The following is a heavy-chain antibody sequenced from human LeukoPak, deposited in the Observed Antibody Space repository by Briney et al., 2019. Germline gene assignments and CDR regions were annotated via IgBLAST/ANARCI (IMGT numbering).Heavy chain of an antibody. CDR1: GGSFSGYY. Sequence: SETLSLTCAVYGGSFSGYYWSWIRQPPGKGLEWIGEINHSGSTNYNPSLKSRVTISVDTSKNQFSLKLSSVTAADTAVYYCARDLVDYDSSGYYYYFDYWGQGTLVTVSS. D-gene: IGHD3-22*01. J-gene: IGHJ4*02. CDR2: INHSGST. V-gene: IGHV4-34*01. CDR3: ARDLVDYDSSGYYYYFDY.